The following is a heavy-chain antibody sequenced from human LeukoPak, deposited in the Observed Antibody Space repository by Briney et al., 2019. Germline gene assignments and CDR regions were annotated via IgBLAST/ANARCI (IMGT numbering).Heavy chain of an antibody. CDR3: ARAMIVVSNQFDY. CDR2: ISDSGDNT. CDR1: GFSLSSNG. Sequence: GGSLRLSCVASGFSLSSNGMSWVRQAPGKGLDWVSGISDSGDNTHYADSVRGRFTISRDNAKNTLYLQMNSLRAEDTAVYYCARAMIVVSNQFDYWGQGTLVTVSS. J-gene: IGHJ4*02. V-gene: IGHV3-23*01. D-gene: IGHD3-22*01.